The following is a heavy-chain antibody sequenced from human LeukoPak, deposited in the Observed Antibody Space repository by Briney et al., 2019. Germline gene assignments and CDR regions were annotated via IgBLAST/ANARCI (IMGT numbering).Heavy chain of an antibody. CDR3: ARTSASYYYYMDV. J-gene: IGHJ6*03. Sequence: SETLSLTCSVSGGAIHSYYWSWIRQPPGKGLEWIGYIYFVGSANYNPSLKSRVTISLDKSRKQVSLNLNSVTAADTAVYYCARTSASYYYYMDVWGKGTAVTISS. CDR2: IYFVGSA. CDR1: GGAIHSYY. V-gene: IGHV4-59*01. D-gene: IGHD3-3*01.